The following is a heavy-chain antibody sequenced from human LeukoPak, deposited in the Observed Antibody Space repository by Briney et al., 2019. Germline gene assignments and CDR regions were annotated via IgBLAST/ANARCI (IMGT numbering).Heavy chain of an antibody. J-gene: IGHJ4*02. Sequence: SETLSLTCTVSGGSISSYYWSWIRQPAGKGLEWIGRIYTSGSTNYNPSLKSRATMSVDTSKNQFSLKLSSVTAADTAMYYCARDRARYCSGGSCYMLDYWGQGTLVTVSS. CDR1: GGSISSYY. CDR3: ARDRARYCSGGSCYMLDY. D-gene: IGHD2-15*01. CDR2: IYTSGST. V-gene: IGHV4-4*07.